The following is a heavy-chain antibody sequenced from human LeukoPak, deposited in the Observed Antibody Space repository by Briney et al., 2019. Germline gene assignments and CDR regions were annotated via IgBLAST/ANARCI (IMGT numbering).Heavy chain of an antibody. J-gene: IGHJ3*02. V-gene: IGHV4-31*03. CDR1: GGSISSGGYY. D-gene: IGHD3-10*01. CDR3: ARVPYGRPANDAFDI. Sequence: PSETLSLTCTVSGGSISSGGYYWSWIRQHPGKGLEWIGYIYYSGSTYYNPSLKSRVTISVDTSKNQFSLKLSSVTAADTAVYYCARVPYGRPANDAFDIWGQGTMVTVSS. CDR2: IYYSGST.